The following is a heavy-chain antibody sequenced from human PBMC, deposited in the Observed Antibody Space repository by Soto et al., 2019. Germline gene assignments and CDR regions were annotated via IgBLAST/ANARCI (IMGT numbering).Heavy chain of an antibody. V-gene: IGHV3-7*05. CDR1: GFTFSSYW. CDR3: ARELTIFGVVIISAYYYGMDV. J-gene: IGHJ6*02. Sequence: GGSLRLSCAASGFTFSSYWMSWVRQAPGKGLEWVANIKQDGSEKYYVDSVKGRFTISRDNAKNSLYLQMNSLRAEDTAVYYCARELTIFGVVIISAYYYGMDVWGQGTTVTVSS. D-gene: IGHD3-3*01. CDR2: IKQDGSEK.